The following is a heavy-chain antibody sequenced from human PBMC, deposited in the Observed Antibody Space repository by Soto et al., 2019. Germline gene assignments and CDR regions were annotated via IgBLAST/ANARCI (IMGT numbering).Heavy chain of an antibody. CDR3: ARGGNYDFWSGYYPPWFDP. D-gene: IGHD3-3*01. J-gene: IGHJ5*02. CDR1: GGSISSGDYY. Sequence: PSETLSLTCTVSGGSISSGDYYWSWIRQPPGKGLEWIGYIYYSGSTYYNPSLKSRVTMSVDTSKNQFSLKLSSVTAADTAVYYCARGGNYDFWSGYYPPWFDPWGQGTLVTVSS. V-gene: IGHV4-30-4*01. CDR2: IYYSGST.